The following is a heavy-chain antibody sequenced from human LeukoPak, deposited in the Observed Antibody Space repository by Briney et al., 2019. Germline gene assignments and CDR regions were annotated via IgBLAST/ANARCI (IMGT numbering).Heavy chain of an antibody. V-gene: IGHV3-74*01. J-gene: IGHJ4*02. CDR3: ARVKLERTPPVDY. Sequence: GGSLRLSCAASGFSFSVYWMHWVRQAPGKGPVWVSRIKTDGSITDYADFVKGRFTISRDNAKNSLDLQMNTLRAEDTAVYYCARVKLERTPPVDYWGQGTLVTVSS. CDR1: GFSFSVYW. CDR2: IKTDGSIT. D-gene: IGHD1-1*01.